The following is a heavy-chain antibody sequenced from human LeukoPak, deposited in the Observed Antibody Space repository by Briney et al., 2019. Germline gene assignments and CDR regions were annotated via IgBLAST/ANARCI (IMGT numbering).Heavy chain of an antibody. J-gene: IGHJ6*02. V-gene: IGHV3-30*18. CDR1: GFTFSSYG. D-gene: IGHD2-15*01. CDR3: AKVMVVAANYYYYGMDV. Sequence: PGGSLRLSCAASGFTFSSYGMHWVRQAPGKGLEWVAVISYDGSNKYYADSVKGRFTISRDNSKNTLYLQMNSLRAEDTAVYYCAKVMVVAANYYYYGMDVWGQGTTVTVS. CDR2: ISYDGSNK.